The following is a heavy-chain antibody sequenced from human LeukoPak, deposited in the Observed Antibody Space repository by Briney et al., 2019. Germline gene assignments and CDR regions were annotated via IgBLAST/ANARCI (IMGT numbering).Heavy chain of an antibody. J-gene: IGHJ5*02. D-gene: IGHD3-22*01. Sequence: SETLSLTCTVPGGSISSYYWSWIRQPAGKGLEWIGRIYTSGSTNYNPSLKSRVTMSVETSKNQFSLKLSSVTAADTAVYYCARDRYCYDSSGYYSWFDPWGQGTLVTVSS. CDR1: GGSISSYY. CDR3: ARDRYCYDSSGYYSWFDP. CDR2: IYTSGST. V-gene: IGHV4-4*07.